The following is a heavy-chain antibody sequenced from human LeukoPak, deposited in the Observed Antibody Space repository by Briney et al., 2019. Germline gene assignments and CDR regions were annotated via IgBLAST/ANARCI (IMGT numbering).Heavy chain of an antibody. V-gene: IGHV3-23*01. D-gene: IGHD3-3*01. CDR3: AKAPFGAAQYYFDY. Sequence: GGSLRLSCAASGFTFSSYSMSWVRQAPGKGLEWVSGVSASGTRTYHADSVKGRFTISRDNSKNTLYLQMNSLRGDDTAIYYCAKAPFGAAQYYFDYWGQGTLVPVSS. J-gene: IGHJ4*02. CDR1: GFTFSSYS. CDR2: VSASGTRT.